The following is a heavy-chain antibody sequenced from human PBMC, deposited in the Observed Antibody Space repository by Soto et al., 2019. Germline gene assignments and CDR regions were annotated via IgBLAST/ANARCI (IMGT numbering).Heavy chain of an antibody. V-gene: IGHV3-7*03. CDR3: ARTAYNWNYVPWFDP. D-gene: IGHD1-7*01. Sequence: PGGSLRLSCVASGFTFSTSWMTWVRQAPGKGLEWLANIKEDGSVKNYADSVRGRLTISRDNAKNSLYLQMNSLRAEDTAVYYCARTAYNWNYVPWFDPWGQGTLVTVSS. CDR2: IKEDGSVK. CDR1: GFTFSTSW. J-gene: IGHJ5*02.